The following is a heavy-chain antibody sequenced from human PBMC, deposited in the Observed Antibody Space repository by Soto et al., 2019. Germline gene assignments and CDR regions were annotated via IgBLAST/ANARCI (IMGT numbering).Heavy chain of an antibody. CDR2: NFWNDDK. CDR1: GFSLSSSGVG. D-gene: IGHD3-22*01. J-gene: IGHJ4*02. V-gene: IGHV2-5*01. Sequence: QITLKESGPTLVKPTQTLTLTCTFSGFSLSSSGVGVGWIRQPPGKALEWLAFNFWNDDKRYSPSLKSGLTITKDTSKNQVVLTMTNMDPVDTATYFCAHSLYDSTGYYYFNYWGQGTLVTVSS. CDR3: AHSLYDSTGYYYFNY.